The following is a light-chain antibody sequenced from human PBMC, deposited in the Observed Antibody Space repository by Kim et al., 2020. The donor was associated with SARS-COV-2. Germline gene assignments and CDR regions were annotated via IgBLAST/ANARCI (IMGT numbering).Light chain of an antibody. CDR3: QVWDSTNDNPV. V-gene: IGLV3-21*03. CDR2: YDR. J-gene: IGLJ2*01. Sequence: APGKSARITGGGNNIASKTVHWYKQRPGKLPVLVVYYDRNRPTGIPERFSGSNSGNTATLTISRGEAGDEADYYCQVWDSTNDNPVFGGGTQLTVL. CDR1: NIASKT.